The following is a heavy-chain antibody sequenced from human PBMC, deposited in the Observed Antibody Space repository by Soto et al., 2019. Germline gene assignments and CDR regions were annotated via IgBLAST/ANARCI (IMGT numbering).Heavy chain of an antibody. CDR2: IIPIFGTA. D-gene: IGHD5-12*01. J-gene: IGHJ3*02. Sequence: QVQLVQSGAVVKKPGSSVKVSCKASGGTFSSYAISWVRQAPGQGLEWMGGIIPIFGTANYAQKFQGRVTITADESPSTAYMELSSLRSEDTAVYYWARVRYGGYAYDAFDIWGQGTMVTVSS. V-gene: IGHV1-69*01. CDR3: ARVRYGGYAYDAFDI. CDR1: GGTFSSYA.